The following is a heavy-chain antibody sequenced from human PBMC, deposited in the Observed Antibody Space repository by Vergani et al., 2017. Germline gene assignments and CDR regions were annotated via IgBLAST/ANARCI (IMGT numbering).Heavy chain of an antibody. Sequence: EVQLVVSGRGLVKPGGSQRLFCAASGFIFSSYSMHWVRQAPGTGLEWVSSISSRSSYIYYADSVNGRFTISRDNAKNSLYLQMNSLRAEDTSVYYCARDVSRAAAYQSRYCDYWGQGTLVTVSA. J-gene: IGHJ4*02. CDR3: ARDVSRAAAYQSRYCDY. CDR2: ISSRSSYI. CDR1: GFIFSSYS. V-gene: IGHV3-21*01. D-gene: IGHD6-13*01.